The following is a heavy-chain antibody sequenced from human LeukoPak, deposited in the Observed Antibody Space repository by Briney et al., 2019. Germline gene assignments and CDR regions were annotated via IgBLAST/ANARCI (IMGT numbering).Heavy chain of an antibody. CDR2: FYPGDSDT. CDR3: AKTAASTGRYYFDY. D-gene: IGHD6-13*01. J-gene: IGHJ4*02. V-gene: IGHV5-51*01. Sequence: PGESLKISCKGSGFSFTSYWIGWVRQMPGKGLEWMGIFYPGDSDTRYSPSFQGQVTFSADKSISTAYLQWSSLKASDTAMYYCAKTAASTGRYYFDYWGQRTLVTVSS. CDR1: GFSFTSYW.